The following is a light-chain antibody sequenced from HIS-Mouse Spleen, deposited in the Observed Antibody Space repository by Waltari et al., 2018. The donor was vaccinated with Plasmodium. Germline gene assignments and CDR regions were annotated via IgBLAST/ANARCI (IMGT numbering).Light chain of an antibody. V-gene: IGKV3-15*01. Sequence: EIVMTQSPATLSVSTGERATLSCRASQSVSSNLAWYQQKPGQAPRLLIYGASTRATGIPARFSGSGSGTEFTLTISSLQSEDFAVYYCQQRSNWPPLTFGGGTKVEIK. J-gene: IGKJ4*01. CDR1: QSVSSN. CDR3: QQRSNWPPLT. CDR2: GAS.